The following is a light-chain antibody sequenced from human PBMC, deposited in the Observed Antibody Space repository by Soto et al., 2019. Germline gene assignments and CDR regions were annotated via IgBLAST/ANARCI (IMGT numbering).Light chain of an antibody. CDR1: QSISSW. J-gene: IGKJ1*01. V-gene: IGKV1-5*01. Sequence: DIQMTQSPSTLSASVGDRVTIXXRASQSISSWLAWYQQKPGKAPKVXIFDASSLESGVPSRFSGSGSATEFTLTISSLQPDDFATYYCQQYSTYPWTFGQGTKVDIK. CDR3: QQYSTYPWT. CDR2: DAS.